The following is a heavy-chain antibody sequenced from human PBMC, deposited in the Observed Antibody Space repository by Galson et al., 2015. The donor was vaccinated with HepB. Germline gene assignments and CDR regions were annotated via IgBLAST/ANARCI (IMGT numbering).Heavy chain of an antibody. CDR3: TTDWPTGYSSSWYPRDFDY. J-gene: IGHJ4*02. CDR1: GFTFSNAW. Sequence: SLRLSCAASGFTFSNAWMSWVRQAPGKGLEWVGRIKSKTDGGTTDYAAPVKGRFTISRDDSKNTLYLQMNSLKTEDTAVYYCTTDWPTGYSSSWYPRDFDYWGQGTLVTVSS. CDR2: IKSKTDGGTT. V-gene: IGHV3-15*01. D-gene: IGHD6-13*01.